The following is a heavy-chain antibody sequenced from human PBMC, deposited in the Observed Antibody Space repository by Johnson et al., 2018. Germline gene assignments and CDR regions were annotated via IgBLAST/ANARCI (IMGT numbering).Heavy chain of an antibody. V-gene: IGHV4-59*01. Sequence: QVQLQESGPGLVKPSETLSLTCTVSGGSISSYYWSWIRQSPGKGLEWIGYIYDSGSTNYNPSLKSRVTISEDTSKNQFSLKLSSVTAADTAVYYCARMQSPYYYYYYMDVWGKGTTVTVSS. J-gene: IGHJ6*03. CDR2: IYDSGST. CDR1: GGSISSYY. CDR3: ARMQSPYYYYYYMDV.